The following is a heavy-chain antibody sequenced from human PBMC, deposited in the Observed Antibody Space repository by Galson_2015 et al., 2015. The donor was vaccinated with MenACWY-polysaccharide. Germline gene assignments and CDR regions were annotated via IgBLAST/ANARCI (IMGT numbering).Heavy chain of an antibody. CDR3: ARDPGE. CDR2: IHRSGST. Sequence: SEILSLTCTVSGGSISTYSWSWIRQPAGKGLEWLGRIHRSGSTDYNASLKSRLTLSADTSKNQFSLKLRSVSAADTAVYYCARDPGEWGQGTLVAVSS. V-gene: IGHV4-4*07. J-gene: IGHJ4*02. CDR1: GGSISTYS. D-gene: IGHD3-10*01.